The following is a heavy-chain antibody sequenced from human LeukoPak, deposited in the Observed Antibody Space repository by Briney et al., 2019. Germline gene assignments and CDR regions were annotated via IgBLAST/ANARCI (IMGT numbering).Heavy chain of an antibody. J-gene: IGHJ6*03. D-gene: IGHD3-22*01. CDR3: ARSESGYYPYYYYYMDV. CDR1: GYTFTGYY. CDR2: INPNSGGT. Sequence: ASVKVSCKASGYTFTGYYMHWVRQAPGQGLEWMGWINPNSGGTNYAQKFQGRVTMTRDTSISTAYMELSRLRSDDTAVYYCARSESGYYPYYYYYMDVWGKGTTVTISS. V-gene: IGHV1-2*02.